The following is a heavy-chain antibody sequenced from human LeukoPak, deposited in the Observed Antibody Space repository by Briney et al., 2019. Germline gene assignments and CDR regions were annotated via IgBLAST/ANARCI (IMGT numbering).Heavy chain of an antibody. CDR1: GFTFISYA. CDR3: ESPVPEQYGELGDY. D-gene: IGHD4-17*01. Sequence: GGSLRLSCAASGFTFISYAMHWVRQAPGNGLEWVAVISYDGSNKYYADSVKGRFTISRDNSKNTLYLQMNSLRADDTAVYYCESPVPEQYGELGDYWGQGSLVTVSS. CDR2: ISYDGSNK. J-gene: IGHJ4*02. V-gene: IGHV3-30*14.